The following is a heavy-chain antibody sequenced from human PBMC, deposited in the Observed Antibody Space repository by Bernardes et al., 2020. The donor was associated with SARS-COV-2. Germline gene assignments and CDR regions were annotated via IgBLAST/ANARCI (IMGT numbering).Heavy chain of an antibody. D-gene: IGHD3-3*01. V-gene: IGHV3-7*01. CDR2: IKQDGSEK. J-gene: IGHJ4*02. CDR3: ARGKYDFWSGYSYQFDY. Sequence: GSSLRLCCAASGFTFSSYWMSWVRQAPGKGLEWVANIKQDGSEKYYVDSVKGRFTISRDNAKNSLYLQMNSLRAEDTAVYYCARGKYDFWSGYSYQFDYWGQGTLVTVSS. CDR1: GFTFSSYW.